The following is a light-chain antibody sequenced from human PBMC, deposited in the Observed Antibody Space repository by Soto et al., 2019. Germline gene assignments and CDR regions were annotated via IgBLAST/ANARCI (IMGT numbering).Light chain of an antibody. CDR2: AAS. CDR3: QNHDSAPIT. CDR1: QGISNY. Sequence: DIPMTQSPSSLSASVGDRVTITCRASQGISNYLAWYQQKPGKPPNLLIYAASTLQSGVPSRFSGSGSGTVFTLTISSLQPGDVATYYCQNHDSAPITFGQGKRLEIK. V-gene: IGKV1-27*01. J-gene: IGKJ5*01.